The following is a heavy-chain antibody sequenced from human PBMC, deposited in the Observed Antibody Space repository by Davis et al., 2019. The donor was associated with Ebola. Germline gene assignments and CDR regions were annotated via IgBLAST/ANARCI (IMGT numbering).Heavy chain of an antibody. J-gene: IGHJ6*02. CDR3: ARGDELWTLYYYYGMDV. CDR2: INTNTGNP. CDR1: GYTFTSYA. V-gene: IGHV7-4-1*02. D-gene: IGHD5-18*01. Sequence: ASVKVPCKASGYTFTSYAVIRVRQAPGQGLEWMGWINTNTGNPTYAQGFTGRFVFSLDTSVSTAYLLISSLKAEDTAVYYCARGDELWTLYYYYGMDVWGQGTTVTVSS.